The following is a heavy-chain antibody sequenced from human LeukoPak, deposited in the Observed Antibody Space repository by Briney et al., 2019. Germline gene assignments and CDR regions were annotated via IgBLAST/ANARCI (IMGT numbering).Heavy chain of an antibody. CDR3: AKDLPGDPDDQYYGMDV. D-gene: IGHD4-17*01. V-gene: IGHV3-23*01. J-gene: IGHJ6*02. Sequence: GGSLRLSCAASGFTFSSYAMSWVRQAPGKGLECVSAISGSGGRTYYAASVKGRFTISRDNSKNTLHLQLNSLRAEDTALYYCAKDLPGDPDDQYYGMDVWGQGATVTVSS. CDR1: GFTFSSYA. CDR2: ISGSGGRT.